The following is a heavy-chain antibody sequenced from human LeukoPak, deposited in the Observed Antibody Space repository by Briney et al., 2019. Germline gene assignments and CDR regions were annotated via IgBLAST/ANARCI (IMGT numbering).Heavy chain of an antibody. CDR2: IWYDGSNK. CDR3: ARKGSYGIDY. Sequence: PGGSLRLSCAASGFTSSSYGMHWVRQAPGKGLEWVAVIWYDGSNKYYADSVKGRFTISRDNSKNALYLQMNSPRAEDTAVYYCARKGSYGIDYWGQGTLVTVSS. CDR1: GFTSSSYG. D-gene: IGHD3-16*01. J-gene: IGHJ4*02. V-gene: IGHV3-33*01.